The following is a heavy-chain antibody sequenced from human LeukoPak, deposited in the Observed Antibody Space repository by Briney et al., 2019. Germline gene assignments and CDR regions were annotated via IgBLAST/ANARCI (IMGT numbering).Heavy chain of an antibody. CDR2: IWYDGSNK. Sequence: GRSLRLSCEASGFTFRTYGMHWVRQAPGEGPEWVAVIWYDGSNKYYADSVKGRFTISRDNSKNILYLEMDSLRAEDTAVYYCTRGGSEGFDPWGQGTLVTVSS. CDR1: GFTFRTYG. V-gene: IGHV3-33*01. J-gene: IGHJ5*02. CDR3: TRGGSEGFDP.